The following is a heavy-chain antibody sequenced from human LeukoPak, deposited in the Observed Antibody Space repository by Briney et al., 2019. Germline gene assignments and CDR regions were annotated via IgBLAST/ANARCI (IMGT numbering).Heavy chain of an antibody. D-gene: IGHD4-17*01. J-gene: IGHJ4*02. CDR1: GYTFTDYY. V-gene: IGHV1-69-2*01. CDR2: VDPEDGET. CDR3: ATLTTVTTAYADY. Sequence: ASVKISCKVSGYTFTDYYMHWVQQAPGKGLEWVGLVDPEDGETIYAEKFQGRVTITADTSTDTAYMELSSLRSEDTAVYYCATLTTVTTAYADYWGQGTLVTVSS.